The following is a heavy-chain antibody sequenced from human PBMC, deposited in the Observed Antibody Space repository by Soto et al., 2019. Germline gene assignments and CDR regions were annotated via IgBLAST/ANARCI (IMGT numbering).Heavy chain of an antibody. CDR3: ARRWDCSGGSCYTEVWAFDI. D-gene: IGHD2-15*01. V-gene: IGHV1-18*01. CDR1: GYSFTIYG. CDR2: ISAYNGNT. J-gene: IGHJ3*02. Sequence: VKVSWKPSGYSFTIYGISLLRQTPGQGLEWMGWISAYNGNTNYAQKLQGRVTMTTDTSTSTAYMELRSLRSDDTAVYYCARRWDCSGGSCYTEVWAFDIWGQGTMVTVSS.